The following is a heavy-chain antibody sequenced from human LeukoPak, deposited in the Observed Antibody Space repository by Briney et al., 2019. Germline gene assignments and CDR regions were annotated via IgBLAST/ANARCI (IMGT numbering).Heavy chain of an antibody. CDR3: ARGGYYYDSSGYYTPFDP. CDR1: GGSISSGSYY. CDR2: IYTSGST. D-gene: IGHD3-22*01. J-gene: IGHJ5*02. Sequence: KASETLSLTCTVSGGSISSGSYYWSWIRQPAGKGLEWIGRIYTSGSTNYNPSPKSRVTISVDTSKNQFSLKLSSVTAADTAVYYCARGGYYYDSSGYYTPFDPWGQGTLVTVSS. V-gene: IGHV4-61*02.